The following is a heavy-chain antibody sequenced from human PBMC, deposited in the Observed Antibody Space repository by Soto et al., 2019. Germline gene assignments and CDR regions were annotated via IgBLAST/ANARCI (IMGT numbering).Heavy chain of an antibody. CDR1: GFTFGSYE. J-gene: IGHJ3*02. D-gene: IGHD1-26*01. CDR3: ARGPVIVYSGSPEAAFDI. CDR2: ISSSGGTI. V-gene: IGHV3-48*03. Sequence: HPGGSLRLSCAASGFTFGSYEMNWVRQAPGKGLEWLSYISSSGGTIYHAESVKGRFTISRDNAKNSLYLQMNSLRAEDTALYYCARGPVIVYSGSPEAAFDIWGQGTMVTVSS.